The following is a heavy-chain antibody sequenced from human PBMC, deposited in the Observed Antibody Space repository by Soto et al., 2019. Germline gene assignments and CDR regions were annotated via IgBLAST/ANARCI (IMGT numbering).Heavy chain of an antibody. J-gene: IGHJ4*02. D-gene: IGHD6-6*01. V-gene: IGHV6-1*01. Sequence: PSQTLSLTCAISGDSVSSNSAAWNWIRQSPSRGLEWLGRTYYRSKWYNDYAVSVKSRITINPDTSKNQFSLQLNSVTPEDTAVYYCARDRIAARSVWLSFGSGFDYWGQGTLVTVSS. CDR1: GDSVSSNSAA. CDR2: TYYRSKWYN. CDR3: ARDRIAARSVWLSFGSGFDY.